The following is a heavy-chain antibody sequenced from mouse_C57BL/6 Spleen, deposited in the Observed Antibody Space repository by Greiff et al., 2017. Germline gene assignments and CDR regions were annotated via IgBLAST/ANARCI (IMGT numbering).Heavy chain of an antibody. CDR1: GFSLTSYG. CDR2: IWSGGST. CDR3: ARTYSNYGYAMDY. V-gene: IGHV2-2*01. Sequence: VQLQQSGPGLVQPSQSLSITCTVSGFSLTSYGVHWVRQSPGKGLEWLGVIWSGGSTDYNAAFIYRLGISKDNSKSQVFFKMNSLQADDTAIYYCARTYSNYGYAMDYWGQGTSVTVSS. J-gene: IGHJ4*01. D-gene: IGHD2-5*01.